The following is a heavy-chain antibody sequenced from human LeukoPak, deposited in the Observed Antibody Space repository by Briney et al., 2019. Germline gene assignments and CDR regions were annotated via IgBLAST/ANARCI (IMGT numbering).Heavy chain of an antibody. Sequence: GGSLRLSCAASGFTFSSYAMSWVRQAPGKGLEWVSAISGSGGSTYYADSVKGRFTISRDNSKNTLYLQMNSLKTEDTAVYYCATEFNYYGSGSYCWGQGTLVTVSS. CDR3: ATEFNYYGSGSYC. J-gene: IGHJ4*02. D-gene: IGHD3-10*01. CDR2: ISGSGGST. CDR1: GFTFSSYA. V-gene: IGHV3-23*01.